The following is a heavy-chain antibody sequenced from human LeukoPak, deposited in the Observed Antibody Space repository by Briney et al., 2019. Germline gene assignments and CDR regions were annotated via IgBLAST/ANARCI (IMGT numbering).Heavy chain of an antibody. CDR2: ISYSGST. Sequence: KPSETLSLTCTVSGGSISSYYWSWIRQPPGKGLEWIGYISYSGSTNYNPSLKSRVTMSVDTSKNHLSLNLSSVTAADTAVYYCALLTTVTSYYFDYWGQGTLVTVSS. J-gene: IGHJ4*02. D-gene: IGHD4-17*01. CDR1: GGSISSYY. V-gene: IGHV4-59*01. CDR3: ALLTTVTSYYFDY.